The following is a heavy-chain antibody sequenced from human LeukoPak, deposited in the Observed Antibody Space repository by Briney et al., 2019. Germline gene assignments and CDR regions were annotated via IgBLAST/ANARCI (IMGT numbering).Heavy chain of an antibody. CDR2: IYSGGST. CDR1: GFTVSSNY. J-gene: IGHJ6*04. CDR3: ARVNVGYCSSTSCQDV. Sequence: GGSLRLSCAASGFTVSSNYMRWIRQAPGKGLEWVSVIYSGGSTYYADSVKGRFTISRDNSKNTLYLQMNSLRAEDTAVYYCARVNVGYCSSTSCQDVWGKGTTVTVSS. D-gene: IGHD2-2*01. V-gene: IGHV3-66*02.